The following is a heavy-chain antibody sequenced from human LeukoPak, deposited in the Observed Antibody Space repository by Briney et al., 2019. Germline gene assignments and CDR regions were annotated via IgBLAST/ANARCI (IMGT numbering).Heavy chain of an antibody. CDR3: ARRGYYDSSGYDY. V-gene: IGHV3-30*04. D-gene: IGHD3-22*01. CDR1: GFTFRSYA. J-gene: IGHJ4*02. Sequence: GGSLRLSCAASGFTFRSYAMHWVRQAPGKGLEWVAVISYDGSNKYYIDSVKGRFTISRGNAKTSVYLQMNSLRSEDMAIYYCARRGYYDSSGYDYWGQGTLVTVSS. CDR2: ISYDGSNK.